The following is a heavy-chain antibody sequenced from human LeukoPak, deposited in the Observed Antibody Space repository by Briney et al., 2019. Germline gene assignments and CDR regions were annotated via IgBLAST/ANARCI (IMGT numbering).Heavy chain of an antibody. Sequence: SVKVSCKASGGTFSSYAISWVRQAPGQGLEWMGGIIPIFGTANYAQKFQGRVTITADKSTSTAYMELSSLRSEDTAAYYCASNRGEPTFDYWGQGTLVTVSS. CDR2: IIPIFGTA. D-gene: IGHD1-26*01. J-gene: IGHJ4*02. CDR3: ASNRGEPTFDY. V-gene: IGHV1-69*06. CDR1: GGTFSSYA.